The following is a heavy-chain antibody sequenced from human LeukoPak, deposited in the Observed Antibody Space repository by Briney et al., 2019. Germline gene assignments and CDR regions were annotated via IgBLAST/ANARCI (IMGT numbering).Heavy chain of an antibody. V-gene: IGHV3-64*01. CDR2: ISSNGGST. CDR3: ARAPSVVVAATDYFDY. J-gene: IGHJ4*02. Sequence: GGSLRLSCGASGFTFSSYAMHWVRQAPGKGLEYVSAISSNGGSTYYANSVKGRFTISRDNSKNTLYLQMGSLRAEDMAVYYCARAPSVVVAATDYFDYWGQGTLVTVSS. D-gene: IGHD2-15*01. CDR1: GFTFSSYA.